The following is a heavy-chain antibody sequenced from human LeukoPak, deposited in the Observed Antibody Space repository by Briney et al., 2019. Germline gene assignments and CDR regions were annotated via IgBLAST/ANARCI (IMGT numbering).Heavy chain of an antibody. D-gene: IGHD6-19*01. CDR3: TTGLRYSSGWYKFY. V-gene: IGHV3-15*01. CDR1: GFTFSTYS. J-gene: IGHJ4*02. Sequence: SGGSLRLSCAASGFTFSTYSMSWVRQAPGKGLEWVGRIKSKTDGGTTDYAAPVKGRFTISRDDSKNTLYLQMNSLKTEDTAVYYCTTGLRYSSGWYKFYWGQGTLVTVSS. CDR2: IKSKTDGGTT.